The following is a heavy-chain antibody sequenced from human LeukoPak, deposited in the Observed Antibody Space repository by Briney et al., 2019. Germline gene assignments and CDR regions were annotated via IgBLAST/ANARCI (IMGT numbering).Heavy chain of an antibody. J-gene: IGHJ4*02. Sequence: ASVKVSCKASGYTFTSYDINWVRQAAVQGLVWVGWMNPNSRNTGYAQKFQGRVTMTMNTAISTAYMELSSLRSDDTAVYYCARVYSDSSGYYVQGFDYWGQGTLVTVSS. D-gene: IGHD3-22*01. CDR2: MNPNSRNT. V-gene: IGHV1-8*01. CDR3: ARVYSDSSGYYVQGFDY. CDR1: GYTFTSYD.